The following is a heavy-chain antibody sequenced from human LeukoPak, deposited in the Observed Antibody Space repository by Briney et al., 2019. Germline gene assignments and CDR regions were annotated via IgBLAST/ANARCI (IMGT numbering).Heavy chain of an antibody. D-gene: IGHD1-7*01. CDR1: GFTFSSYG. V-gene: IGHV3-30*18. CDR2: ISYDGSNK. CDR3: AKGTEAYNWNYGLFY. J-gene: IGHJ4*02. Sequence: TGRSLRLSCAASGFTFSSYGMHWVRQAPGKGLEWVAVISYDGSNKYYADSVKGRFTISRDNSKNTLYLQMNSLRAEDTAVYYCAKGTEAYNWNYGLFYWGQGTLVTVSS.